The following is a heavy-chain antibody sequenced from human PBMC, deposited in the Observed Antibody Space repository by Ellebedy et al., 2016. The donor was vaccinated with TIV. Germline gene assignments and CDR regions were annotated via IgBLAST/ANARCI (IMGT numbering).Heavy chain of an antibody. V-gene: IGHV3-43*02. CDR1: GFSFDEYA. Sequence: PGGSLRLSCAASGFSFDEYAMHWVRQPPGKGLEWVSLISGDGVSIYYADSVKGRFTVSRDNSKNSLYLQMSSLRSEDTALYYCAKDPEYTGYTVNYYYSGMDVWGLGTTVTVSS. J-gene: IGHJ6*02. CDR2: ISGDGVSI. CDR3: AKDPEYTGYTVNYYYSGMDV. D-gene: IGHD5-12*01.